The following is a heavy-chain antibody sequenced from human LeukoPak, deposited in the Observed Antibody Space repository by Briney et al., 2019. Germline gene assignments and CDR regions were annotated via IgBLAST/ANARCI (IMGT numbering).Heavy chain of an antibody. Sequence: NTSETLSLTCTVSGGSISSYYWSWIRQPPGKGLEWIGYIYYTGSTNYNPSLKSRVTISVDTSKNQFSLKLSSVTAADTAVYYCARDAYYYGMDVWGQGTTVTVSS. J-gene: IGHJ6*02. CDR1: GGSISSYY. CDR2: IYYTGST. CDR3: ARDAYYYGMDV. V-gene: IGHV4-59*01.